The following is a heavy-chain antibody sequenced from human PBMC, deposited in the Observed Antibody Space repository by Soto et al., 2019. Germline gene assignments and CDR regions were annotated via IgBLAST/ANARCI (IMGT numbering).Heavy chain of an antibody. J-gene: IGHJ4*02. D-gene: IGHD3-22*01. CDR1: GFTFTSSA. Sequence: SVKVTCKASGFTFTSSAVQWVRQARGQRLKRIGWIVVGSDNTNYAQKFQERVTITRDMSTSTAYMELSSLRSEDTAVYYCAADLYYDSRGYPRYFDSWGQGPLVTVSS. CDR2: IVVGSDNT. CDR3: AADLYYDSRGYPRYFDS. V-gene: IGHV1-58*01.